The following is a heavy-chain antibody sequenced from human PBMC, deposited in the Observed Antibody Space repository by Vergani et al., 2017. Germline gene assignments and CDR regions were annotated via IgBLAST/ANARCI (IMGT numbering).Heavy chain of an antibody. CDR3: ARDWGSGSRSGAFDI. CDR1: GFTFSSYG. J-gene: IGHJ3*02. D-gene: IGHD3-16*01. CDR2: ISYDGSNK. V-gene: IGHV3-30*03. Sequence: QVQLVESGGGVVQPGRSLRLSCAASGFTFSSYGMHWVRQAPGKGLEWVAVISYDGSNKYYADSVKGRFTISRDNSKNTLYLQMNSLRAEDTAVYYCARDWGSGSRSGAFDIWGQGTMVTVSS.